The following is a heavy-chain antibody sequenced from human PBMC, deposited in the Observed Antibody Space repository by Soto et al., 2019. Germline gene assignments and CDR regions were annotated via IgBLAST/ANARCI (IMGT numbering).Heavy chain of an antibody. J-gene: IGHJ4*01. V-gene: IGHV4-30-2*01. CDR2: IYHSGNT. CDR1: GDSISSGGHS. D-gene: IGHD5-12*01. CDR3: PRNRNGYNWGYFDS. Sequence: SESLSLTCAVSGDSISSGGHSWNWLRQPPGKGLEWIGYIYHSGNTYFNPTLKRLVTLSGNTSKTQPPLTLGSVTAAATHIYYGPRNRNGYNWGYFDSGGHETRFTASS.